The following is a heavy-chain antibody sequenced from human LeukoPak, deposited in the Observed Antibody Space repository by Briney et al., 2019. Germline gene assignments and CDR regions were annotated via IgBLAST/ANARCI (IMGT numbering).Heavy chain of an antibody. J-gene: IGHJ6*03. CDR3: AREDSSSSPPMDV. CDR2: IKQDGSEK. CDR1: GFTFSSYW. V-gene: IGHV3-7*01. D-gene: IGHD6-6*01. Sequence: GGSLRLSCAASGFTFSSYWMSWVRQAPGKGLEWVANIKQDGSEKSYVDSVKGRSTISRDNAKNSLYLQMNSLRAEDTAVYYCAREDSSSSPPMDVWGKGTTVTVSS.